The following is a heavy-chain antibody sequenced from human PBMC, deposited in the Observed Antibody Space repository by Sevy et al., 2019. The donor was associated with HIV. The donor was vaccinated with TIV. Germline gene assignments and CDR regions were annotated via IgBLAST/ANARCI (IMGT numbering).Heavy chain of an antibody. CDR1: GFTFDDYA. Sequence: GGSLRLSCAASGFTFDDYAMHWVRQAPGKGLEWVSGISWNSGSIGYADSVKGRFTISRDKAKNSLYLQMNSLRAEDTALYYCAKDSWRAINDFDYWGQGTLVTVSS. V-gene: IGHV3-9*01. CDR3: AKDSWRAINDFDY. J-gene: IGHJ4*02. CDR2: ISWNSGSI. D-gene: IGHD3-10*01.